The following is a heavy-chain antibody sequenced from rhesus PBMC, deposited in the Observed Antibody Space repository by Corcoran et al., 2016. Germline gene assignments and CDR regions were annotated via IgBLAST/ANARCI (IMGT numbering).Heavy chain of an antibody. CDR1: GASISTYW. V-gene: IGHV4-80*01. CDR3: ARGVDSWNKFDY. J-gene: IGHJ4*01. D-gene: IGHD1-20*01. CDR2: NNGNSGST. Sequence: QVQLQESGPGLVKPSETLSLSCAVSGASISTYWWSWIRQPPGKGLEWIGGNNGNSGSTYYNPSLKSRVTISKDASKNQYSLKLSSVTAADTALYYCARGVDSWNKFDYWGQGALVTVSS.